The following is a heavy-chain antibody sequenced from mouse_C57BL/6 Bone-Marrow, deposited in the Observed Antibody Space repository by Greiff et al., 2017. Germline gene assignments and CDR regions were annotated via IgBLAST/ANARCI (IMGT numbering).Heavy chain of an antibody. D-gene: IGHD2-3*01. CDR3: ARGGLLRFAY. Sequence: EVMLVESGGGLVKPGGSLKLSCAASGFTFSSYAMSWVRQTPEKRLEWVATISDGGSYTYYPDNVQGRFTISRDNAKNNLYLQMSHLKSEDTAMYYCARGGLLRFAYWGQGTLVTVSA. J-gene: IGHJ3*01. CDR1: GFTFSSYA. CDR2: ISDGGSYT. V-gene: IGHV5-4*03.